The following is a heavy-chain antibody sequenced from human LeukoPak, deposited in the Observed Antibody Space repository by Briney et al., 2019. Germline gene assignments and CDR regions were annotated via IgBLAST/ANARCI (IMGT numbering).Heavy chain of an antibody. J-gene: IGHJ4*02. V-gene: IGHV4-31*11. CDR3: ARGADAHKVAY. Sequence: PSQTLSLTCAVAGGSFNGGGYYWNWVRQHPGKGLEWIGCIHPTGNLYYNPSLTGRSTISVDTSKSHFSLNLTSVTAADTAVYYCARGADAHKVAYWSQGTLVTVSS. D-gene: IGHD2-2*01. CDR1: GGSFNGGGYY. CDR2: IHPTGNL.